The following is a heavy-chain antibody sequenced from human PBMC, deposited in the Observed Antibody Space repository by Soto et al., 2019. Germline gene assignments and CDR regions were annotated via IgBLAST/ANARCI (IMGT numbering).Heavy chain of an antibody. J-gene: IGHJ4*02. CDR3: ARHYGSGTYPIDY. Sequence: SETLSVTCTVSCGSISSYFWSWIRQPPGKGLEWIGYIYYSESTNYNPSLKSRVTISVDTSKNQFSLKLSSVTAADTAVYYCARHYGSGTYPIDYWGQGTLVTVSS. V-gene: IGHV4-59*08. CDR1: CGSISSYF. CDR2: IYYSEST. D-gene: IGHD3-10*01.